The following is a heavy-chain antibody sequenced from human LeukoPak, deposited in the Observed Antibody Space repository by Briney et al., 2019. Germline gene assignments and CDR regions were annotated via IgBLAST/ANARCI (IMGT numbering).Heavy chain of an antibody. V-gene: IGHV1-2*02. CDR3: ARVTHGDCPGYWFDP. Sequence: GASVKVSCKASGYTFTGYYMHWVRQAPGQGLEWMGWINPNSGGTNYAQKFQGRVTMTRDTSISTAYMELSRLRSDDTAVYYCARVTHGDCPGYWFDPWGQGTLVTVSS. J-gene: IGHJ5*02. D-gene: IGHD2-21*02. CDR2: INPNSGGT. CDR1: GYTFTGYY.